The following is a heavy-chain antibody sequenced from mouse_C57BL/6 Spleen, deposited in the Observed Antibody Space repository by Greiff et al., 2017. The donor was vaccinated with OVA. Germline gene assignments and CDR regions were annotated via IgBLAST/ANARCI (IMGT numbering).Heavy chain of an antibody. CDR3: ARGDYYGSSYGYFDY. D-gene: IGHD1-1*01. CDR2: ISSGGSYT. Sequence: EVNVVESGGDLVKPGGSLKLSCAASGFTFSSYGMSWVRQTPDKRLEWVATISSGGSYTYYPDSVKGRFTISRDNAKNTLYLQMSSLKSEDTAMYYCARGDYYGSSYGYFDYWGQGTTLTVSS. J-gene: IGHJ2*01. V-gene: IGHV5-6*01. CDR1: GFTFSSYG.